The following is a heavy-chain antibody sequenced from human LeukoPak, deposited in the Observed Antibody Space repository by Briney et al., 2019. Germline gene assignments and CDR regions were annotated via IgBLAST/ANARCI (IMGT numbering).Heavy chain of an antibody. J-gene: IGHJ4*02. CDR2: ISHDGSNK. CDR1: GFTFSSYA. CDR3: ARDHCGGDCYYQSFDY. Sequence: GGSLRVSCAASGFTFSSYAMRWVRQAPGKGLEWVAVISHDGSNKYYADSVKGRFTISRDNSKNTLYLQMNSLRAEDTAVYYCARDHCGGDCYYQSFDYWGQGTLVTVSS. V-gene: IGHV3-30-3*01. D-gene: IGHD2-21*02.